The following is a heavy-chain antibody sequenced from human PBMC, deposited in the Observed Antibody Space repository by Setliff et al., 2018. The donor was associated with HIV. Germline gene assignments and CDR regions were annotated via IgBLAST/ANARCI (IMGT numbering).Heavy chain of an antibody. D-gene: IGHD6-19*01. CDR2: ISYSEGT. J-gene: IGHJ4*02. V-gene: IGHV4-39*07. Sequence: SETLSLACNVSGVSVTTSIYYWAWVRQPPGKGLQWIGSISYSEGTFDNASFKSRVTMSIDTSKNHFSLKLSSVTAADTAVYYCARVGGSGSHDYWGQGTLVTVSS. CDR1: GVSVTTSIYY. CDR3: ARVGGSGSHDY.